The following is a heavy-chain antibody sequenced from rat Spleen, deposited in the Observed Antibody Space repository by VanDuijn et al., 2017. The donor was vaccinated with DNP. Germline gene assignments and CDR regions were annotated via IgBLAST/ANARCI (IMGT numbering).Heavy chain of an antibody. CDR1: GFTFSDYY. V-gene: IGHV5-25*01. CDR2: ISTGGGNT. D-gene: IGHD4-3*01. J-gene: IGHJ2*01. Sequence: EVQLVESGGGLVQPGRSLKLSCAASGFTFSDYYMAWVRQAPKKGLEWVASISTGGGNTYYRDSVKGRFTISRDNAKSTLYLQMESLRPEDTATYYCARLPNSGSAFDYWGQGVMVTVSS. CDR3: ARLPNSGSAFDY.